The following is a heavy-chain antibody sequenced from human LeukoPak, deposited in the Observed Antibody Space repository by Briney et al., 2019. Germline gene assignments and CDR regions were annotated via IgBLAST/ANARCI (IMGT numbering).Heavy chain of an antibody. D-gene: IGHD3-10*01. CDR1: GFTFDDYA. Sequence: GRSLRLSCAASGFTFDDYAMHWVRQAPGKGLEWVSGICWNSGSIGYADSVKGRFTISRDNAKNSLYLQMNSLRAEDTALYYCAKDMNPRWFGEFWFDPWGQGTLVTVSS. V-gene: IGHV3-9*01. CDR2: ICWNSGSI. CDR3: AKDMNPRWFGEFWFDP. J-gene: IGHJ5*02.